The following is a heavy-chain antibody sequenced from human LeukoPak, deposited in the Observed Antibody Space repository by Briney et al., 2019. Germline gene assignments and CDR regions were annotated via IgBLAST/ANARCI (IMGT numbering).Heavy chain of an antibody. V-gene: IGHV3-23*01. J-gene: IGHJ4*02. Sequence: GGSPRLSCAASGFTFSSYAMSWVRQAPGKGLEWVSAFSGSGGSTYYADSVKGRFTISRDNSKNTLYLQMNSLRAEDTAIYYCAKGYCSSTSCSSDYWGQGTLVTVSS. CDR1: GFTFSSYA. CDR3: AKGYCSSTSCSSDY. CDR2: FSGSGGST. D-gene: IGHD2-2*01.